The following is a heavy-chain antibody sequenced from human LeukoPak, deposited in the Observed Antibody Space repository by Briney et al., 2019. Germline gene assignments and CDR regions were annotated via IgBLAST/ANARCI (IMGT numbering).Heavy chain of an antibody. CDR3: ARNLKEGSYPGDPDY. V-gene: IGHV1-8*02. CDR1: GYTFTGYY. Sequence: ASVKVSCKASGYTFTGYYMHWVRQATGQGLEWMGWMNPNSGNTGYAQKFQGRVTMTRNTSISTAYMELSSLRSEDTAVYYCARNLKEGSYPGDPDYWGQGTLVTVSS. J-gene: IGHJ4*02. CDR2: MNPNSGNT. D-gene: IGHD5-18*01.